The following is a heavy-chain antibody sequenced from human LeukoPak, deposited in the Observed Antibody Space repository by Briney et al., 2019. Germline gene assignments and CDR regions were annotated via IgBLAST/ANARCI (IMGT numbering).Heavy chain of an antibody. CDR2: INHSGST. J-gene: IGHJ4*02. D-gene: IGHD1-1*01. V-gene: IGHV4-34*01. CDR1: GGSFSGYY. CDR3: AYWDGHPLRY. Sequence: RASETLSLTCAVYGGSFSGYYWSWIRQPPGKGLEWIGEINHSGSTNYNPSLKSRVTISVDTSKNQFSLKLSSVTAADTAVYYCAYWDGHPLRYWGQGTLVTVSS.